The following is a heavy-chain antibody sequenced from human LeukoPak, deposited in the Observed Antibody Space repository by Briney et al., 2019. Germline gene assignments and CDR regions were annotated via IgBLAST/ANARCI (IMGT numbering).Heavy chain of an antibody. Sequence: ASVKVSCKVSGYTLTELSMHWVRQAPGKGLEWMGGFDPEDGETIYAQKFQGRVTITADKSTSTAYMELSSLRSEDTAVYYCARDSSLPSVWGQGTTVTVSS. J-gene: IGHJ6*02. CDR2: FDPEDGET. CDR1: GYTLTELS. V-gene: IGHV1-24*01. CDR3: ARDSSLPSV.